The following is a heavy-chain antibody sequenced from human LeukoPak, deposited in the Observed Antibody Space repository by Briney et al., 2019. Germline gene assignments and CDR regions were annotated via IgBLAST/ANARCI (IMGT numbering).Heavy chain of an antibody. D-gene: IGHD1-7*01. J-gene: IGHJ4*02. CDR2: ISKDGSDK. Sequence: PGGSLRLSCAASGFTFSSYWMHWVRQAPGKGLEWVAVISKDGSDKYYPGSVRGRFTIPRDNSKNTIYLQMDSLRAEDTAIYYCARDYWWNYDYWGQGTLVTVSS. CDR1: GFTFSSYW. V-gene: IGHV3-30-3*01. CDR3: ARDYWWNYDY.